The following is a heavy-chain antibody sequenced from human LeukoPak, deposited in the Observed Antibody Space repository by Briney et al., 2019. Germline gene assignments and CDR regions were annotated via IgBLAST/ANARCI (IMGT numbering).Heavy chain of an antibody. D-gene: IGHD3-10*01. CDR3: ASGFRRDYYYGMDV. CDR1: GGSISSGGYS. V-gene: IGHV4-30-2*01. CDR2: IYHSGST. J-gene: IGHJ6*02. Sequence: TSETLSLTCAVSGGSISSGGYSWSWIRQPPGKGLEWIRYIYHSGSTYYNPSLKSRVTISVDRSKNQFSLKLSSVTAADTAVYYCASGFRRDYYYGMDVWGQGTTVTVSS.